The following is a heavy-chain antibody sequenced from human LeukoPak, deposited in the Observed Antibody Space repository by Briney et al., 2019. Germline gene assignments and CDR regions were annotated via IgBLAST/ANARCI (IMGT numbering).Heavy chain of an antibody. CDR3: ARDLAYSRLDY. Sequence: GGSLRLSCAASGFTFSSYAMHWVRQAPGKGLEWVASINPDGNKKYSADSVKGRFTISRDNAENSLYLQMNSLRVEDTAFYYCARDLAYSRLDYWGQGMLVTVSS. V-gene: IGHV3-7*01. CDR1: GFTFSSYA. J-gene: IGHJ4*02. CDR2: INPDGNKK. D-gene: IGHD5-18*01.